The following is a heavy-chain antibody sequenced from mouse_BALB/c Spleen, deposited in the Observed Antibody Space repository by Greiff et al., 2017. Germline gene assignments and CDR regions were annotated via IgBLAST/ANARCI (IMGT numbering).Heavy chain of an antibody. V-gene: IGHV5-6-3*01. Sequence: EVKLMESGGGLVQPGGSLKLSCAASGFTFSSYGMSWVRQTPDKRLELVATINSNGGSTYYPDSVKGRFTISRDNAKNTLYLQMSSLKSEDTAMYYCARDSTATSFAYWGQGTLVTVSA. CDR1: GFTFSSYG. CDR2: INSNGGST. J-gene: IGHJ3*01. CDR3: ARDSTATSFAY. D-gene: IGHD1-2*01.